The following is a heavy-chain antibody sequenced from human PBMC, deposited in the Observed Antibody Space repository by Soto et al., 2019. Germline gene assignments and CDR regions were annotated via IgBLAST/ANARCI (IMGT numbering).Heavy chain of an antibody. CDR1: GFICSDYA. J-gene: IGHJ6*02. CDR2: LSGSGSST. CDR3: AKGGVTRSYYYAMDV. Sequence: EVQLLESEGGLVQPGRSLRLSCAASGFICSDYAMSWVRQAPGKGLEWVSALSGSGSSTYYADSVKGRFTISRDNLKNTVSLQMNNLTAEDTAVYYCAKGGVTRSYYYAMDVWGQGTTVTVSS. V-gene: IGHV3-23*01.